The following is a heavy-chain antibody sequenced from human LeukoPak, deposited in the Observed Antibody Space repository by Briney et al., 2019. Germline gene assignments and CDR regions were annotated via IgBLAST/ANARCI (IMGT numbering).Heavy chain of an antibody. Sequence: SETLSLTCTVSGGSISSGSYYWSWIRQPAGKGLEWIGRIYTSGSTNYNPSLKSRVTISVDTSKNQFSLKLSSVTAADTAVYYCARIDYSSSPLHYYYYYYYMDVWGKGTTVTVSS. CDR2: IYTSGST. CDR1: GGSISSGSYY. D-gene: IGHD6-6*01. V-gene: IGHV4-61*02. J-gene: IGHJ6*03. CDR3: ARIDYSSSPLHYYYYYYYMDV.